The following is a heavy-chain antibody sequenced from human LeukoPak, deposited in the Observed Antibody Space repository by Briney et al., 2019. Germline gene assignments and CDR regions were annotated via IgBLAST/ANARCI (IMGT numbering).Heavy chain of an antibody. CDR1: EDNFSAYY. J-gene: IGHJ4*02. Sequence: ASVKVSCKTSEDNFSAYYMHWVRQAPGQGLEWMGWINPNSGDTKYAHKFQDRVTLTRGTSLSTAYMEMRGLKSADTAVYYCANSFDNWGQGTLVTVSS. V-gene: IGHV1-2*02. CDR2: INPNSGDT. CDR3: ANSFDN.